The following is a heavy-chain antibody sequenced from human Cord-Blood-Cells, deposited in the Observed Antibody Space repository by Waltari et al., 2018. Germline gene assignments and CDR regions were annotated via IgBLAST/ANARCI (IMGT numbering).Heavy chain of an antibody. D-gene: IGHD2-15*01. CDR2: IYYSGST. Sequence: QLQLQESGPGLVKPSETLSLTCTVSGGSISSSSYYWGWIRQPPGKVLEWIGSIYYSGSTYDNPYLKSRVTISVDTSKNQFSLKLSSVTAADTAVYYCARGDEFSEQYGGFDYWGQGTLVTVSS. J-gene: IGHJ4*02. CDR1: GGSISSSSYY. CDR3: ARGDEFSEQYGGFDY. V-gene: IGHV4-39*07.